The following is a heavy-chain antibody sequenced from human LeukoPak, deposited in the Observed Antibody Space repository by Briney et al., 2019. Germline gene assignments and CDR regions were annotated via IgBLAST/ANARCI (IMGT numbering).Heavy chain of an antibody. D-gene: IGHD2-15*01. J-gene: IGHJ4*02. CDR3: ARAQYCSGGSCYYFDY. V-gene: IGHV3-7*03. CDR2: IKQDGSEK. Sequence: PGGSLRLSCAASGFTFSSYWMSWVRQAPGKGLEWVANIKQDGSEKYYVDSVKGRFTISRDNAKNSLYLQMNSLRAEDTAVYYCARAQYCSGGSCYYFDYWGQGTLVTISS. CDR1: GFTFSSYW.